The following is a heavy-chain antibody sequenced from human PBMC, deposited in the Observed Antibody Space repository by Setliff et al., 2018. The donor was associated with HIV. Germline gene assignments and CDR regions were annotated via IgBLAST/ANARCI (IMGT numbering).Heavy chain of an antibody. Sequence: GGSLRLSCAASGFTFSDYYMSWIRQAPGKGLEWVACISGSGSTIYYADSVKGRFTISRDNARNSLYVQMNSLRVEDTAVYFCARVHRGGVGRQHWRSFDYWGQGTLVT. D-gene: IGHD1-1*01. J-gene: IGHJ4*02. CDR2: ISGSGSTI. V-gene: IGHV3-11*01. CDR1: GFTFSDYY. CDR3: ARVHRGGVGRQHWRSFDY.